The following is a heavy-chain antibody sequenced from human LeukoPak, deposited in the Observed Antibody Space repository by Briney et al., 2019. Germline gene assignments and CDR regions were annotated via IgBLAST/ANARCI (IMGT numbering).Heavy chain of an antibody. J-gene: IGHJ4*02. CDR2: IGIDSGNT. Sequence: GGSLRLSCAASGFPFIDYSMNWVRQAPGKGLEWISYIGIDSGNTKYADSVKGRFTISGDSAKNSLYLQMNSLRVEDTAVYYCARGGRLGELSLSHWGQGTLVTVSS. D-gene: IGHD3-16*02. V-gene: IGHV3-48*04. CDR3: ARGGRLGELSLSH. CDR1: GFPFIDYS.